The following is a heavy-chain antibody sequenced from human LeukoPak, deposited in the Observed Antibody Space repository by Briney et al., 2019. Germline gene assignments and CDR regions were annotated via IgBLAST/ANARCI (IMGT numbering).Heavy chain of an antibody. V-gene: IGHV3-21*01. Sequence: PGGSLRLSCAASGFTFSSYSMNWVRQAPGKGLEWVSSISSSSSYIYYADSVKGRFTISRDNAENSLYLQMNSLRAEDTAVYYCARDLDDFWSGYFNLGDYWGQGTLVTVSS. J-gene: IGHJ4*02. CDR3: ARDLDDFWSGYFNLGDY. D-gene: IGHD3-3*01. CDR2: ISSSSSYI. CDR1: GFTFSSYS.